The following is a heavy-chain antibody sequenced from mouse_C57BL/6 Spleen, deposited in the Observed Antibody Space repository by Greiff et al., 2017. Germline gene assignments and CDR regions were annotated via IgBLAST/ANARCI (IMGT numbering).Heavy chain of an antibody. CDR3: ARRLPLCFYV. J-gene: IGHJ1*03. CDR2: INPNIGGT. Sequence: VKLQQSGPELVKPGASVKISCKASGYTFTDYYMNWVKQSHGKILEWIGAINPNIGGTSYHQKFKGQATLTVDKSSSTAYMELRRLSSDDSAVYYCARRLPLCFYVWGTGTSVTVSS. D-gene: IGHD2-4*01. CDR1: GYTFTDYY. V-gene: IGHV1-26*01.